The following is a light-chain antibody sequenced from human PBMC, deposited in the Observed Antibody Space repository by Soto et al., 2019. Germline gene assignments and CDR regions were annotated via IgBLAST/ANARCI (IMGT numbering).Light chain of an antibody. J-gene: IGKJ1*01. V-gene: IGKV3-20*01. CDR2: GTS. CDR3: QQFVNSPWP. Sequence: EIVLTQSPGTLSLSPGERATLSCRASQSVSSSYLTWYQQKPGQAPRLLIYGTSTRATGIPDRFNGRGSGTDFTLTISRLEPEDFAVYYCQQFVNSPWPFGQGTKVEIK. CDR1: QSVSSSY.